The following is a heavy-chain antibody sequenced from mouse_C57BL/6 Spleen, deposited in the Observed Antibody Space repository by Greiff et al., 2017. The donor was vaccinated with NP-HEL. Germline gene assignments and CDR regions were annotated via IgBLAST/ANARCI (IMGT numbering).Heavy chain of an antibody. V-gene: IGHV1-80*01. J-gene: IGHJ1*03. CDR2: IYPGDGDT. CDR1: GYAFSSYW. D-gene: IGHD1-1*01. CDR3: ARTPNYYGSSPYWYFDV. Sequence: VQLQQSGAELVKPGASVKISCKASGYAFSSYWMNWVKQRPGKGLEWIGQIYPGDGDTNYNGKFKGKATLTADKSSSTAYMKLSSLTSEDSAVYFCARTPNYYGSSPYWYFDVWGTGTTVTVSS.